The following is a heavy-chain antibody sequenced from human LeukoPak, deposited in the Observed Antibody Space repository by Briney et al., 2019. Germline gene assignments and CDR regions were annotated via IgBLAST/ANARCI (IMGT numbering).Heavy chain of an antibody. J-gene: IGHJ6*02. CDR3: ARPSTQGYDFWSGYYYYYGMDV. V-gene: IGHV5-51*01. D-gene: IGHD3-3*01. CDR1: GYSFTSYW. Sequence: GESLKISCKGSGYSFTSYWIGWVRQMPGKGLEWMGIIYPGDSDTRYSPSFQGQVTISADKSISTAYLQWSSLKASDTAMYYCARPSTQGYDFWSGYYYYYGMDVWGQGTTVTVSS. CDR2: IYPGDSDT.